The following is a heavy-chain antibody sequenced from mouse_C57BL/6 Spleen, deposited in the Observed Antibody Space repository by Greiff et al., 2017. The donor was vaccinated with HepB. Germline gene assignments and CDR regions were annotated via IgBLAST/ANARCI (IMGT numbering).Heavy chain of an antibody. V-gene: IGHV1-81*01. D-gene: IGHD2-3*01. J-gene: IGHJ2*01. CDR2: IYPRSGNT. Sequence: QVHVKQSGAELARPGASVKLSCKASGYTFTSYGISWVKQRTGQGLEWIGEIYPRSGNTYYNEKFKGKATLTADKSSSTAYMELRSLTSEDSAVYFCARFRDGYYGHWGQGTTLTVSS. CDR3: ARFRDGYYGH. CDR1: GYTFTSYG.